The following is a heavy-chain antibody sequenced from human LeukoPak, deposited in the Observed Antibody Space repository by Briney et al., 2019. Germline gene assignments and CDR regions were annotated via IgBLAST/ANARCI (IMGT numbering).Heavy chain of an antibody. CDR1: GGSISSYY. D-gene: IGHD6-13*01. Sequence: SETLSLTCTVSGGSISSYYWSWIRQPPGKGLEWIGYIYTSGSTNYNPSLKSRVTIPVDTSKNQFSLKLSYVTAADTAVYYCAGSRIAAAGTGLWFDPWGQGTLVTVSS. V-gene: IGHV4-4*09. CDR2: IYTSGST. J-gene: IGHJ5*02. CDR3: AGSRIAAAGTGLWFDP.